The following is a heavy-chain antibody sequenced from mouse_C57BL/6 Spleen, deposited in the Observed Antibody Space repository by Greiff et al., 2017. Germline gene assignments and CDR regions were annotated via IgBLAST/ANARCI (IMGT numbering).Heavy chain of an antibody. CDR2: IDPANGNT. D-gene: IGHD2-4*01. Sequence: EVKLQESVAELVRPGASVKLSCTASGFNIKNTYMHWVKQRPEQGLEWIGRIDPANGNTKYAPKFQGKATITADTSSNTAYLQLSSLTSEDTAIYYCARGIYYDYDYWYFDVWGTGTTVTVSS. V-gene: IGHV14-3*01. J-gene: IGHJ1*03. CDR1: GFNIKNTY. CDR3: ARGIYYDYDYWYFDV.